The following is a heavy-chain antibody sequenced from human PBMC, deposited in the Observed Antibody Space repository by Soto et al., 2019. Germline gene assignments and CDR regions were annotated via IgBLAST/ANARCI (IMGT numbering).Heavy chain of an antibody. CDR2: IIPIFGTA. CDR3: VRCAYYYGSGSSEGPYYYGMDV. V-gene: IGHV1-69*01. CDR1: GGTFSSYA. D-gene: IGHD3-10*01. J-gene: IGHJ6*02. Sequence: QVQLVQSGAEVKKPGSSVKVSCKASGGTFSSYAISWVRQAPGQGLEWMGGIIPIFGTANYAQKFQGRVTITADESTSTAYMELSSLRSEDTAVYYCVRCAYYYGSGSSEGPYYYGMDVWGQGTTVTVSS.